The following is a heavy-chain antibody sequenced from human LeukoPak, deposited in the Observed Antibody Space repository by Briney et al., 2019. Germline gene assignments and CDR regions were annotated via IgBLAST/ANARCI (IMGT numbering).Heavy chain of an antibody. CDR3: ATLGGMEV. CDR2: TNPSGGSI. J-gene: IGHJ6*02. D-gene: IGHD3-16*02. V-gene: IGHV1-46*01. CDR1: GYTFTSYY. Sequence: ASVTLSCNASGYTFTSYYCHWVRQAPGQGLEWMGMTNPSGGSISSAQKFNGIVTTTRDTSTSKVYMELPSLRSEDTAVYYCATLGGMEVWGQGTTVSVSS.